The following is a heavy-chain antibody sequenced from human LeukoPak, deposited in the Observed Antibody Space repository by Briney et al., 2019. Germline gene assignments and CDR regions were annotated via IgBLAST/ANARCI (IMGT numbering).Heavy chain of an antibody. Sequence: GGSLRLSCAASGFTFSSYAMSWVRQAPGKGLEWVSAISGSGGSTYYADSVKGRFTISRDNSKNTLYLQMNSLRAEDAAVYYCAKGEVRYCDWLFDAFDIWGQGTMVTVSS. J-gene: IGHJ3*02. V-gene: IGHV3-23*01. CDR3: AKGEVRYCDWLFDAFDI. D-gene: IGHD3-9*01. CDR1: GFTFSSYA. CDR2: ISGSGGST.